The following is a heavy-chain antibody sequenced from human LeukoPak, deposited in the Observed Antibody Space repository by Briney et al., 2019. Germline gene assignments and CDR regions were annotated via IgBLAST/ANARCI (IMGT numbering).Heavy chain of an antibody. D-gene: IGHD6-19*01. CDR1: GGSISSGSYY. Sequence: SETLSLTCTVSGGSISSGSYYWCWIRQPPGKGLEWIGSIYYSGNTYYNPSLKSRVTISVDTSKNQFSLNLPSVTAADTAVYYCARFNREQWLPRGFDYWGQGTLVTVSS. V-gene: IGHV4-39*01. CDR2: IYYSGNT. J-gene: IGHJ4*02. CDR3: ARFNREQWLPRGFDY.